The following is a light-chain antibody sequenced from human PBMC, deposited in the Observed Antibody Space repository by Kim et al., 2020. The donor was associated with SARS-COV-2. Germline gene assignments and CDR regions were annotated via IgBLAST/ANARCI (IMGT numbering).Light chain of an antibody. V-gene: IGLV3-1*01. Sequence: SYELTQPPSVSVSPGQTANITCSGDKLGDKYVCWYQQKPGQSPFLVISQDTKRPSGIPERFSGSNSGITATLTISGTQAMGEADYHLQAWDSSFVVCGGG. J-gene: IGLJ2*01. CDR3: QAWDSSFVV. CDR1: KLGDKY. CDR2: QDT.